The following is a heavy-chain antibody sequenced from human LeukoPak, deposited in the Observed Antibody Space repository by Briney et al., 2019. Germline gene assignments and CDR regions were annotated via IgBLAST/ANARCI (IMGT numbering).Heavy chain of an antibody. J-gene: IGHJ4*02. V-gene: IGHV4-39*01. CDR2: IYYSGST. CDR1: GGSISSSTYY. D-gene: IGHD1-26*01. CDR3: ARHSGIGMAQLYFDY. Sequence: SETLSLTCTVSGGSISSSTYYRGWIRQPPGKGLEWIGSIYYSGSTYYNPSHKSRVTISVDTSKNQFSLSLSSVTAADTAVYHCARHSGIGMAQLYFDYWGQGTLVTVSS.